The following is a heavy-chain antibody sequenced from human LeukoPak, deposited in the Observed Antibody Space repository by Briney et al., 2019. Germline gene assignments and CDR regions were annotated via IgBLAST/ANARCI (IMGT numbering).Heavy chain of an antibody. CDR1: GATLTDFP. V-gene: IGHV1-24*01. J-gene: IGHJ3*01. D-gene: IGHD3-10*01. Sequence: ASVKVSCKASGATLTDFPIHSGRQAPGKRPEWRGGFDPESGKMIYAQKFHDRLTMTEDTSTDTAHMELRSLTSEDTAVLYCTTSKAVQRYGDKIYFSDFDFWGQGTTVIVSS. CDR3: TTSKAVQRYGDKIYFSDFDF. CDR2: FDPESGKM.